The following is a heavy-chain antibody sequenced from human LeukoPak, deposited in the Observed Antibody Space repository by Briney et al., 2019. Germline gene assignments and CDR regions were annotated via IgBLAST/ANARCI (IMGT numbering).Heavy chain of an antibody. CDR1: GFTFSDYY. D-gene: IGHD1-1*01. Sequence: GGSLRLSCAASGFTFSDYYMSWIRQAPGKGLGWVSYISSSGSTIYYADSVKGRFTISRDNAKNSLYLQMNSLRAEDTAVYYCAREVQLERLGFGKEGSAFDYWGQGTLVTVSS. J-gene: IGHJ4*02. V-gene: IGHV3-11*04. CDR2: ISSSGSTI. CDR3: AREVQLERLGFGKEGSAFDY.